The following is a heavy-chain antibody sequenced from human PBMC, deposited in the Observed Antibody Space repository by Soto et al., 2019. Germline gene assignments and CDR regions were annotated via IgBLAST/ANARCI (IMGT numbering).Heavy chain of an antibody. CDR1: GGTFSSYA. CDR3: ARARRIAAAGPSRFDP. V-gene: IGHV1-69*06. CDR2: IIPIFGTA. J-gene: IGHJ5*02. D-gene: IGHD6-13*01. Sequence: VASVKVSCKASGGTFSSYAISWVRQAPGQGLEWMGGIIPIFGTANYAQKFQGRVTITADKSTSTAYMELSSLRSEDTAVYYCARARRIAAAGPSRFDPWGQGTLVTVSS.